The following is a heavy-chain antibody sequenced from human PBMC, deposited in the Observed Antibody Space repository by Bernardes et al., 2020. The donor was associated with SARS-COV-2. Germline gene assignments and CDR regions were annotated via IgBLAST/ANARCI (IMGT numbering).Heavy chain of an antibody. J-gene: IGHJ6*02. CDR3: ARDQLYYDFWSGYLSYDVTAIRNYYYYGMDV. Sequence: GSLRLSCAASGFTFSSYGMHWVRQAPGKGLEWVAVIWYDGSNKYYADSVKGRFTISRDNSKNTLYLQMNSLRAEDTAVYYCARDQLYYDFWSGYLSYDVTAIRNYYYYGMDVWGQGTTVTVSS. CDR2: IWYDGSNK. CDR1: GFTFSSYG. D-gene: IGHD3-3*01. V-gene: IGHV3-33*01.